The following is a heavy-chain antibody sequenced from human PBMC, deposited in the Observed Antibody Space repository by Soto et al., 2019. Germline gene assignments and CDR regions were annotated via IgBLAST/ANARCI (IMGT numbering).Heavy chain of an antibody. V-gene: IGHV4-34*01. CDR3: ARVGSSGWYEEH. CDR1: GGSFSGYY. CDR2: INHSGST. J-gene: IGHJ4*02. D-gene: IGHD6-19*01. Sequence: SETLSLTCAVYGGSFSGYYWSWIRQPPGKGLEWIGEINHSGSTNYNPSLKSRVTISVDTSKNQFSLKLSSVTAADTAVYYCARVGSSGWYEEHWGQGTRATVPS.